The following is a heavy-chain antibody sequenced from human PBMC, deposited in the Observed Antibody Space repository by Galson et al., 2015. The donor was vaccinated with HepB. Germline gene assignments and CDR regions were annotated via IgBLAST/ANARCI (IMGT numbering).Heavy chain of an antibody. J-gene: IGHJ4*02. CDR1: GFTFSSYW. V-gene: IGHV3-74*01. CDR2: INSDGSST. D-gene: IGHD4-17*01. Sequence: SLRLSCAASGFTFSSYWMHWVRQAPGKGLVWVSRINSDGSSTSYADSVKGRFTISRDNAKNTLYLKMNGLRAEDTAVYYCARDLGYGDFYYFDYWGQGTLVTVSS. CDR3: ARDLGYGDFYYFDY.